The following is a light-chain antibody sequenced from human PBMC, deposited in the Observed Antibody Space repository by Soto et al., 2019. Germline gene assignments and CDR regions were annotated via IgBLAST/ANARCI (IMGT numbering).Light chain of an antibody. CDR1: QSVSSSY. CDR3: EQYGSSSWT. V-gene: IGKV3-20*01. Sequence: EIVLTQSPGTLSLSPGERATLSCRAGQSVSSSYLAWYQQKPGQAPRLLIYGTSSRATAIPDRFSGSGSGTDFTLTISRLEPEDFALYYCEQYGSSSWTFGQGTKVEIK. CDR2: GTS. J-gene: IGKJ1*01.